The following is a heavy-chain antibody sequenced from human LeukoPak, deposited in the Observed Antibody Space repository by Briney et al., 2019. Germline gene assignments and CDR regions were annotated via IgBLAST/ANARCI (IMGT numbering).Heavy chain of an antibody. D-gene: IGHD3-3*01. V-gene: IGHV4-34*01. CDR2: INHSGST. J-gene: IGHJ5*02. CDR3: ARGLMYYDFWSGYYTSRWFDP. CDR1: GGSFSGYY. Sequence: SETLSLTCAVYGGSFSGYYWSWIRQPPGKGLEWIGEINHSGSTNYNPSLKSRVTISVDTSKNQFSLKLSSVTAADTAVYYCARGLMYYDFWSGYYTSRWFDPWGQGTLVTVSS.